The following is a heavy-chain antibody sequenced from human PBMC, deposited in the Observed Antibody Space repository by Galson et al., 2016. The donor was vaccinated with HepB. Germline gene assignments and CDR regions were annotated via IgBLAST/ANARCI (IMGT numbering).Heavy chain of an antibody. CDR2: ISAGGGST. CDR3: AKDKLTLWGSPADY. Sequence: SLRLSCAASGFTFSTYGMSWARQAPGKGLEWVAGISAGGGSTQYSHLVKGRFTISRDNSKNTVYLQMNSLRADDTALYLCAKDKLTLWGSPADYWGQGTLVTVSS. V-gene: IGHV3-23*01. CDR1: GFTFSTYG. J-gene: IGHJ4*02. D-gene: IGHD7-27*01.